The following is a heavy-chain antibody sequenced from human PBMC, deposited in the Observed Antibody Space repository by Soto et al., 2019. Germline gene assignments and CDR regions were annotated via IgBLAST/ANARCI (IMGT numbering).Heavy chain of an antibody. CDR2: IRGSGDST. Sequence: LRLSCAASGFTFSSSAMSWVRQAPGKGLEWVSGIRGSGDSTYYADSVKGRFTISRDNSKNTLYLQMSGLRAEDTAIYYCAKDRYSSTSCRLFPTNQGTGIWGQGTMVTVSS. CDR3: AKDRYSSTSCRLFPTNQGTGI. CDR1: GFTFSSSA. D-gene: IGHD2-2*01. V-gene: IGHV3-23*01. J-gene: IGHJ3*02.